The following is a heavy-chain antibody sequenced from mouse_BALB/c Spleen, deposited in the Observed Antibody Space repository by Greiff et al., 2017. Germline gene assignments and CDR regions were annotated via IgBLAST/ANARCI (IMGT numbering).Heavy chain of an antibody. V-gene: IGHV14-1*02. D-gene: IGHD1-1*01. J-gene: IGHJ2*01. CDR2: IDPENGNT. Sequence: EVQLHQSGAELVRPGALVKLSCKASGFNIKDYYMHWVKQRPEQGLEWIGWIDPENGNTIYDPKFQGKASITADTSSNTAYLQLSSLTSEDTAVYYCARRGSTYFDYWGQGTTLTVSS. CDR3: ARRGSTYFDY. CDR1: GFNIKDYY.